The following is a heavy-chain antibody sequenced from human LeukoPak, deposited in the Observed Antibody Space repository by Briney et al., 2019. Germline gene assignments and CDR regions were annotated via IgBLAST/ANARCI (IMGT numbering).Heavy chain of an antibody. V-gene: IGHV3-53*01. CDR2: IYSGGST. CDR1: GFTVSSNY. J-gene: IGHJ4*02. Sequence: GGSLRLSCAASGFTVSSNYMSWVRQAPGKGLEWVSVIYSGGSTYYADSVEGRFTISRDNSKNTLYLQMNSLRAEDTAVYYCASGPYDSSGYITDYWGQGTLVTVSS. CDR3: ASGPYDSSGYITDY. D-gene: IGHD3-22*01.